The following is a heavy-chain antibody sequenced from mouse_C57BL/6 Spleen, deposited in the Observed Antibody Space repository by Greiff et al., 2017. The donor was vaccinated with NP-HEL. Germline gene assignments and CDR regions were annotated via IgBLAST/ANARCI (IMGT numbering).Heavy chain of an antibody. CDR1: GYTFTDYN. V-gene: IGHV1-22*01. D-gene: IGHD1-1*01. Sequence: EVQLQQSGPELVKPGASVKMSCKASGYTFTDYNMHWVKQSHGKSLEWIGYINPNNGGTSYNQKFKGKATLTVNKSSSTAYMGLRSLTSEDSAVYYCARGSLPGSSYDYAMYYWGQGTSVTVSS. CDR2: INPNNGGT. CDR3: ARGSLPGSSYDYAMYY. J-gene: IGHJ4*01.